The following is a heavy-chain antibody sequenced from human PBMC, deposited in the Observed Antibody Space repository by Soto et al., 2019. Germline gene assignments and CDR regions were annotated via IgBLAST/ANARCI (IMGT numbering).Heavy chain of an antibody. CDR1: GGSISSYY. CDR2: IYYSGST. D-gene: IGHD6-6*01. V-gene: IGHV4-59*12. Sequence: SETLSLPCTVSGGSISSYYWSWIRQPPGKGLEWIGYIYYSGSTNYNPSLKSRVTISVDTSKNQFSLKLSSVTAADTAVYYCAREAARYFDYWGQGTLVTVSS. J-gene: IGHJ4*02. CDR3: AREAARYFDY.